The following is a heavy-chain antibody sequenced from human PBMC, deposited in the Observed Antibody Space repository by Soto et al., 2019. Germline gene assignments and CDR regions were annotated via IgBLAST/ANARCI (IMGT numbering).Heavy chain of an antibody. Sequence: GGSLRLSCAASGFTFSSSVMGWVRQAPGKGLEWVSSISDSGVSTYYADSVKGRFSISRDNSKNTLFLQMNSLRAEDTATYYCAKKGVAARTTIEWGQGALVTVSS. J-gene: IGHJ4*02. CDR3: AKKGVAARTTIE. D-gene: IGHD6-6*01. V-gene: IGHV3-23*01. CDR2: ISDSGVST. CDR1: GFTFSSSV.